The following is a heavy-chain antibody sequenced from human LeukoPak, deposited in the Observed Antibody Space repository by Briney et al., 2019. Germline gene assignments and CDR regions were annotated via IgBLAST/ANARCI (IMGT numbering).Heavy chain of an antibody. J-gene: IGHJ2*01. CDR2: IEKDGSAT. V-gene: IGHV3-7*01. CDR1: GFTLSNYW. CDR3: ARAGVTNQLGETYWYFDL. Sequence: GGSLRLPCTASGFTLSNYWMTWVRQAPGKGLEWVAKIEKDGSATYYVDSMKGRFTVSRDNAANSLYLQMSNLGVEDTAVYSCARAGVTNQLGETYWYFDLWGRGTLVTVSS. D-gene: IGHD1-1*01.